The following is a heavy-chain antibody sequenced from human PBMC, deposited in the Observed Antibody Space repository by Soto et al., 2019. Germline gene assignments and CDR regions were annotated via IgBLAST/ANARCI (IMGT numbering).Heavy chain of an antibody. V-gene: IGHV1-8*01. CDR2: MYPNNGQT. CDR1: GDTFSNFD. Sequence: QVQLVQSGAEVKRPGASVKVSCKASGDTFSNFDFNWVRQATGQGPEWMGWMYPNNGQTGYARTLQGRATMTWNSSTSTAYMELSSLTSEDTAVYYCATMIRGLIHWLDPWGQGTLVTVSS. CDR3: ATMIRGLIHWLDP. D-gene: IGHD3-16*01. J-gene: IGHJ5*02.